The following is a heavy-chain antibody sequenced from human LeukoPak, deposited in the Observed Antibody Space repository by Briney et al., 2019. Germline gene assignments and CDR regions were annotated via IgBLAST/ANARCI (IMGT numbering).Heavy chain of an antibody. CDR2: ISTGSSII. CDR1: GFTFSTYN. D-gene: IGHD4-17*01. CDR3: ARESVTYDY. V-gene: IGHV3-48*02. J-gene: IGHJ4*02. Sequence: GGSLRLSCAASGFTFSTYNMNWVRQAPGKGLEWVSYISTGSSIIYYADSVKGRFTISRDNAKNSLYLQMNSLRDEDTAVYYCARESVTYDYWGQGTLVTVSS.